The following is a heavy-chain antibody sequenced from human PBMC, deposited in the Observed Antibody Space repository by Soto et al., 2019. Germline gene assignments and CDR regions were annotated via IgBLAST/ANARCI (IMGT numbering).Heavy chain of an antibody. CDR1: GGSISSYY. CDR2: IYYSGST. V-gene: IGHV4-59*01. Sequence: QVQLQESGPGLVKPSETLSLTCTVSGGSISSYYWSWIRQSPGKGLEWIGYIYYSGSTNYNPSLQSRVTISVYTSTNQFSLKLSSVTAADTDVYYCARGGISGASCLFDYWGQGTLVTVSS. CDR3: ARGGISGASCLFDY. J-gene: IGHJ4*02. D-gene: IGHD2-21*01.